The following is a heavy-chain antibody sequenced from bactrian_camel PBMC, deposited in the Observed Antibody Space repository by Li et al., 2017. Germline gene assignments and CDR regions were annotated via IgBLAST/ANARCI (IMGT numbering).Heavy chain of an antibody. V-gene: IGHV3S57*01. CDR2: VSSRDKT. Sequence: VQLVESGGGSVQAGGSLRLSCQASGYMFSVWCMAWFRQAPGKEREGVASVSSRDKTYYADSVKGRFTISREKDTLYLQMNSLKPEDTAVYYCAATGQMLSVAGCRTQGTQVTVS. J-gene: IGHJ4*01. D-gene: IGHD1*01. CDR1: GYMFSVWC.